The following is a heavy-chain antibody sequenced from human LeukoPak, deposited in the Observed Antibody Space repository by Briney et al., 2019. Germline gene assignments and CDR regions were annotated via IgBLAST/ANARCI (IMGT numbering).Heavy chain of an antibody. J-gene: IGHJ4*02. Sequence: GGSLRLSCAASGFTVSSNYMSWVRQAPGKGLEWGSVIYSDGRTYYAESVQGRFTISRDNSKNTLYLQMNSLRAEDTAVYYCARAPGGTQASSGYFDYWGQGTLVTVSS. CDR1: GFTVSSNY. D-gene: IGHD3-22*01. V-gene: IGHV3-53*01. CDR2: IYSDGRT. CDR3: ARAPGGTQASSGYFDY.